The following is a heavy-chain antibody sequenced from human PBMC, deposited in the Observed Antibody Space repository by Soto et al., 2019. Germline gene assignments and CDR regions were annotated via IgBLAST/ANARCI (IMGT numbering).Heavy chain of an antibody. CDR3: ASQILTGYNGFDP. Sequence: GGSLRLSCAASGFTFSSYEMNWVRQSPGKGLEWVSYISSSSSTIYYADSVKGRFTISRDNAKNSLYLQMNSLRAEDTAVYYCASQILTGYNGFDPWGQGTLVTVSS. V-gene: IGHV3-48*03. J-gene: IGHJ5*02. CDR1: GFTFSSYE. CDR2: ISSSSSTI. D-gene: IGHD3-9*01.